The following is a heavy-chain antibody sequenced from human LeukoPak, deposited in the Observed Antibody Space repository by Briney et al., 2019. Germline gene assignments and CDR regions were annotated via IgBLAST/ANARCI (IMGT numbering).Heavy chain of an antibody. CDR1: GFTFRSHA. CDR3: TKDGLRGYDFDF. J-gene: IGHJ5*01. Sequence: GGSLRLSCAASGFTFRSHAMSWVRQAPGKGLEWVSNILNSGDTKYYADSVKGRFIVSRDNSKNTLYLQMDRQRVDDTAVYYCTKDGLRGYDFDFWGPGTLVTVSS. D-gene: IGHD5-12*01. V-gene: IGHV3-23*01. CDR2: ILNSGDTK.